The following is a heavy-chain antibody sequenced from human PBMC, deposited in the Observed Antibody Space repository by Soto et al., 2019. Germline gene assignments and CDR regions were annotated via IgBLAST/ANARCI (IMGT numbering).Heavy chain of an antibody. CDR1: GDFISSSSYY. CDR2: IYYSGST. V-gene: IGHV4-39*01. Sequence: QLQLQESGPGLVKPSETLSLTCTVSGDFISSSSYYWAWIRQPPGKGLEWIGTIYYSGSTYYNPSLESRVTISVDTSKKQFSLKLSSVTAADTAVYYCAAEEGHVDTAFFDPWGQGTLVTVSS. CDR3: AAEEGHVDTAFFDP. D-gene: IGHD5-18*01. J-gene: IGHJ5*02.